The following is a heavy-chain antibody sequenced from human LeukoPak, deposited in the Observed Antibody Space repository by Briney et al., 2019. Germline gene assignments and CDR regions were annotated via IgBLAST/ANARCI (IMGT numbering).Heavy chain of an antibody. CDR3: ASGSTGWYGGFDY. V-gene: IGHV3-53*01. Sequence: GRSLTPSWAASGFTVRSNYMSSVRQAPRKGLEWVSVIFGGGSTYYADSVKGRFTISRDNTKNTLYLQVNSLRAEDTAVYYCASGSTGWYGGFDYWGQGTLVTVSS. J-gene: IGHJ4*02. CDR1: GFTVRSNY. D-gene: IGHD6-19*01. CDR2: IFGGGST.